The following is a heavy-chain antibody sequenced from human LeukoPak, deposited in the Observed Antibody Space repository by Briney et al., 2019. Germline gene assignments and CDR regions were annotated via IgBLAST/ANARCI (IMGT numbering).Heavy chain of an antibody. D-gene: IGHD2-2*01. V-gene: IGHV3-21*01. CDR3: ARDQYCSSTSCYDYYMDV. Sequence: GGSLRLSCAASGFTFSSYSMNWVRQAPGKGLEWASSISSSSSYIYYADSVKGRFTISRDNAKNSLYLQMNSLRAEDTAVYYCARDQYCSSTSCYDYYMDVWGKGTTVTVSS. CDR2: ISSSSSYI. CDR1: GFTFSSYS. J-gene: IGHJ6*03.